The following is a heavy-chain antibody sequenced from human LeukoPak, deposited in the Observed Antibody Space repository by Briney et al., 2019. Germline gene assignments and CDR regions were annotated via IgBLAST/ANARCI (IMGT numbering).Heavy chain of an antibody. CDR3: ARRSMVQHLDV. CDR1: EYTFTNYA. V-gene: IGHV7-4-1*02. CDR2: INTNTGNP. Sequence: VASVKVSCKASEYTFTNYAMNWVRQAPGQGLEWMGWINTNTGNPTYAQGFTGRFVFSLDSSVSTAYLQISSLKAEDTAMYYCARRSMVQHLDVWGKGTTVTVSS. J-gene: IGHJ6*04. D-gene: IGHD3-10*01.